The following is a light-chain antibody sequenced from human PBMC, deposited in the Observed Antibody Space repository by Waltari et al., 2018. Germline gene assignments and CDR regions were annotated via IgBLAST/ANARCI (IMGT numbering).Light chain of an antibody. CDR2: KAS. Sequence: DIQMTQSPSTLSASVGDRVTITCRASQSISSWLAWYQQKPGKAPKLLIYKASTLESGGPSRFSGSGSGTEFTLTISSLQPDDFATYYYQQYHSYSLTFGGGTKVEIK. CDR1: QSISSW. CDR3: QQYHSYSLT. J-gene: IGKJ4*01. V-gene: IGKV1-5*03.